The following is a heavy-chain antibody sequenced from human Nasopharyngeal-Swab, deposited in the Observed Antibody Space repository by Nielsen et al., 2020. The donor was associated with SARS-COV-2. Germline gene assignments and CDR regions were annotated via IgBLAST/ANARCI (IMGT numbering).Heavy chain of an antibody. CDR3: VRAGYSGTYGLFDY. V-gene: IGHV3-74*01. J-gene: IGHJ4*02. Sequence: GGSLRLSCAASGFTFTSYWMHWVRQVPGKGLVWVSRINTDGTTTTYADSVKGRFTISRDNAKNTLYLQMNNLRVEETGVYYCVRAGYSGTYGLFDYWGQGTLVTVSS. CDR1: GFTFTSYW. CDR2: INTDGTTT. D-gene: IGHD1-26*01.